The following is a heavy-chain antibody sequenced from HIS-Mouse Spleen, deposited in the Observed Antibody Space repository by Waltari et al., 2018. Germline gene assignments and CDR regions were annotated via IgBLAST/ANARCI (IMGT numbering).Heavy chain of an antibody. CDR1: GYTFTSYG. V-gene: IGHV1-18*01. J-gene: IGHJ4*02. D-gene: IGHD2-2*01. CDR3: ARFRCSSTSCYYFDY. Sequence: QVQLVQSGSEVKKPGASVKVSCKASGYTFTSYGISLVRQAPGQGLEWMGWISAYNGNTNYAQKLQGRVTMTTDTSTSTAYMELRSLRSDDTAVYYCARFRCSSTSCYYFDYWGQGTLVTVSS. CDR2: ISAYNGNT.